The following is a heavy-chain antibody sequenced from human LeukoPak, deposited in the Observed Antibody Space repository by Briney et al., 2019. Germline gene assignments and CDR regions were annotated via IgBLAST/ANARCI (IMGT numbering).Heavy chain of an antibody. Sequence: GGSLRLSCAASGFTFSSYWMSWVRQAPGKGLEWVANIKQDGSEKYYVDSVKGRFTISRDNAKNSLYLQMNSLRAEDTAVYYCARGYSGYDPLHHPYDYWGQGTLVTVSS. CDR3: ARGYSGYDPLHHPYDY. D-gene: IGHD5-12*01. CDR1: GFTFSSYW. CDR2: IKQDGSEK. J-gene: IGHJ4*02. V-gene: IGHV3-7*03.